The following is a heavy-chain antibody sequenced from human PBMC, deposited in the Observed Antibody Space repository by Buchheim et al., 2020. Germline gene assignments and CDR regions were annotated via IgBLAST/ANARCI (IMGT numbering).Heavy chain of an antibody. D-gene: IGHD6-6*01. CDR1: GFTFSDCG. CDR2: IYYDGSNE. CDR3: VRDSREYTTSWKFYFYGMGV. V-gene: IGHV3-33*01. Sequence: QVQLVESGGGVVQPGRSVRLSCVASGFTFSDCGMHWVRQAPGQGLEWVAVIYYDGSNEYYADSVRGRFTISRDSSTNTLYLQMNSLRAEDTAVYYCVRDSREYTTSWKFYFYGMGVWGQGTT. J-gene: IGHJ6*02.